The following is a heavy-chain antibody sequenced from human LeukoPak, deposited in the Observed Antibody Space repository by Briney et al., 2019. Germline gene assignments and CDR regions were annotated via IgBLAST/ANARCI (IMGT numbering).Heavy chain of an antibody. D-gene: IGHD1-26*01. CDR3: ASMLVGATYFQH. V-gene: IGHV4-39*07. CDR2: IYYSGST. J-gene: IGHJ1*01. CDR1: GGSISSSSYY. Sequence: PSEALSLTCTVSGGSISSSSYYWGWIRQPPGKGLEWIGSIYYSGSTYYNPSLKSRVTISVDTSKNQFSLKLSSVTAADTAVYYCASMLVGATYFQHWGQGTLVTVSS.